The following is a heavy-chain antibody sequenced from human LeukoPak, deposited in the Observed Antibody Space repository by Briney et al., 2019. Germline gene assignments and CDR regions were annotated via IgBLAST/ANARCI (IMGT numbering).Heavy chain of an antibody. V-gene: IGHV3-30*03. Sequence: GGSLRLSCAASGFTFGSYWMSWVRQTPGKGLEWVAVISYDGSNKYYADSVKGRFTISRDNSKNTLYLQMNSLRAEDTAVYYCARDSSGDWGQGTLVTVSS. J-gene: IGHJ4*02. CDR1: GFTFGSYW. CDR3: ARDSSGD. CDR2: ISYDGSNK. D-gene: IGHD6-19*01.